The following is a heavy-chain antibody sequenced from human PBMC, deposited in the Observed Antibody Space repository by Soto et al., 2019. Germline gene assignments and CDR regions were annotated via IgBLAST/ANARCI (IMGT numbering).Heavy chain of an antibody. D-gene: IGHD1-1*01. Sequence: QVHVQESGPGLVKPSETLSLNCNVSGGSLSGSYWSWIRQTPGKGLEWIGYVYYSGKTRYHPSLKSLITISLDRPKNQSSLSMTSLTAADTAVYFCAGTTFSSSGPNLGPFNYWGQGAQVIVSS. CDR1: GGSLSGSY. V-gene: IGHV4-59*08. J-gene: IGHJ4*02. CDR3: AGTTFSSSGPNLGPFNY. CDR2: VYYSGKT.